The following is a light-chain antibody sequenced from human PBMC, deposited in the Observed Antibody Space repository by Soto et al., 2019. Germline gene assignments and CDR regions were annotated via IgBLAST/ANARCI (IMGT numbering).Light chain of an antibody. CDR3: CSYVYTNSWA. CDR1: SIEALNYDV. V-gene: IGLV2-23*01. Sequence: QSVLTQPASVSGSPGQSITISCTGSSIEALNYDVVSWYQHHPGQVPKLIIYEDNKRPSGVSRRFSASRSGNMASLTISGLQAEDEADYYCCSYVYTNSWAFGGGTKLTVL. J-gene: IGLJ3*02. CDR2: EDN.